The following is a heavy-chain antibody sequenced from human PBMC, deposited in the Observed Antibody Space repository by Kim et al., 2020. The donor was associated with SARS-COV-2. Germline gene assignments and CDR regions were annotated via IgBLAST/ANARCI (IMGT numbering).Heavy chain of an antibody. CDR3: ARVFWVYGDLSGKTRLDY. CDR2: ISAYNGNT. D-gene: IGHD4-17*01. Sequence: ASVKVSCKASGYTFTSYGISWVRQAPGQGLEWMGWISAYNGNTNYAQKLQGRVTMTTDTSTSTAYMELRSLRSDDTAVYYCARVFWVYGDLSGKTRLDYWGQGTLVTVSS. J-gene: IGHJ4*02. V-gene: IGHV1-18*04. CDR1: GYTFTSYG.